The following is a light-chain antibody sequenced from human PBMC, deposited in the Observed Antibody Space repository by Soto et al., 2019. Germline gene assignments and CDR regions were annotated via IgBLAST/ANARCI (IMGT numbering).Light chain of an antibody. CDR1: QTLSNSF. J-gene: IGKJ5*01. CDR2: DTS. Sequence: EIVLSQSPGTLSLSPGGRATLSCSASQTLSNSFIAWYQQKPGQAPRLLIYDTSSRATGVPDRYSASGSGTDFTLTISRLEPEDFAVFFCQQYGTSEIIFGQGTRLEIK. CDR3: QQYGTSEII. V-gene: IGKV3-20*01.